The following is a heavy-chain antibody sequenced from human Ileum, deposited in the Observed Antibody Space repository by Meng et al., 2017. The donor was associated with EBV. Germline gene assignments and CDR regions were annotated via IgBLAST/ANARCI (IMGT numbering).Heavy chain of an antibody. V-gene: IGHV1-3*01. CDR1: GYSFPSNG. CDR3: ARTDCSGDCWRIDY. CDR2: INAGDGRS. Sequence: QVQLVQSGGEVKEAGASVKVSCKASGYSFPSNGIQWVRQATGQMLEWMGWINAGDGRSKLSQRFQGRVAVSRDTSATTAYMDLYSLTSEDTAVYYCARTDCSGDCWRIDYWGQGTLVTVSS. J-gene: IGHJ4*02. D-gene: IGHD2-21*01.